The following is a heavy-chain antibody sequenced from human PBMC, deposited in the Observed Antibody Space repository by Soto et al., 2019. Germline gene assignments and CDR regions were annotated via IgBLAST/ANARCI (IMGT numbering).Heavy chain of an antibody. Sequence: GGSLRLSCAATGFTFSSYRMNWVRQAPGKRLEWVAYISHSSSNTYYADSVKGRFTISRDNSKNTLYLQMNSLRAEDTAVYYCAKERGPGYCSSTSCYSDAFDIWGQGTMVTVSS. J-gene: IGHJ3*02. CDR2: ISHSSSNT. D-gene: IGHD2-2*02. CDR3: AKERGPGYCSSTSCYSDAFDI. V-gene: IGHV3-30*18. CDR1: GFTFSSYR.